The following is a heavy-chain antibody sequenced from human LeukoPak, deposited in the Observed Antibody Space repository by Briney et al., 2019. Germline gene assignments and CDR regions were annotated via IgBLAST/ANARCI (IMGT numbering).Heavy chain of an antibody. Sequence: ASVKVSCKASGYTFTGYYMHWVRQAPGQGLEWMGWINPNSGGTNYAQKFQGRVTMTRDTPISTAYMELSRLRSDDTAVYYCARNQHDYSNYDYWGQGTLVTVSS. CDR3: ARNQHDYSNYDY. CDR2: INPNSGGT. D-gene: IGHD4-11*01. J-gene: IGHJ4*02. CDR1: GYTFTGYY. V-gene: IGHV1-2*02.